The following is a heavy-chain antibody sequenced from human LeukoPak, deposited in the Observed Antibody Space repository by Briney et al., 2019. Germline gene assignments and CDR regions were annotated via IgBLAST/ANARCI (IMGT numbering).Heavy chain of an antibody. D-gene: IGHD3-10*01. J-gene: IGHJ6*02. CDR2: ISGSVGSP. V-gene: IGHV3-23*01. CDR1: GFTFSSYA. Sequence: GGSLRLSCAASGFTFSSYAMSWFRQAPGKGLEWASAISGSVGSPYYADSVKGRFTISRDNSKNTLYLQMNSLRAEDTAVYYCAKDGLITMVRGVINYYYYGMDVWGQGTTVTVSS. CDR3: AKDGLITMVRGVINYYYYGMDV.